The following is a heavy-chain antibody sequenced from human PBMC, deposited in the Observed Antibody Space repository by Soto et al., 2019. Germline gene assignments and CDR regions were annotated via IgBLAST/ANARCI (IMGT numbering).Heavy chain of an antibody. J-gene: IGHJ6*02. Sequence: PSETLSLTCTVSGGSISSYYWSWIRQPPGKGLEWIVYIYYSGSTNYNPSLKSRVTISVDTSKNQFSLKLSSVTAADTAVYYCARAPSSITIFGVVQGHYYYGMDVWGQGTTVTVSS. CDR3: ARAPSSITIFGVVQGHYYYGMDV. CDR1: GGSISSYY. D-gene: IGHD3-3*01. CDR2: IYYSGST. V-gene: IGHV4-59*01.